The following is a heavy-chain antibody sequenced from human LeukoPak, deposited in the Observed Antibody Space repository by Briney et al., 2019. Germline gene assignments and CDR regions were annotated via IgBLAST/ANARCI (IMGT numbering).Heavy chain of an antibody. V-gene: IGHV1-69*13. CDR3: ARGLVLYYYDSSGWDAFDI. J-gene: IGHJ3*02. D-gene: IGHD3-22*01. CDR1: GGTFSSYA. CDR2: IIPIFGTA. Sequence: GASVKVSCKASGGTFSSYAISWVRQAPGQGLEWMGGIIPIFGTANYAQKFQGRVTITADESTSTAYMELSSLRSEDTAVYYCARGLVLYYYDSSGWDAFDIWGQGTMVTVSS.